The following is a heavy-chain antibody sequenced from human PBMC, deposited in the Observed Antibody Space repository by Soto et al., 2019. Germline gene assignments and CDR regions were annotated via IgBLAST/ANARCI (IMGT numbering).Heavy chain of an antibody. J-gene: IGHJ6*02. D-gene: IGHD3-3*01. CDR2: INPNSGGT. Sequence: WASVKVSCKASGYTFTGYYMHWVRQAPGQGLEWMGWINPNSGGTNYAQKFQGRVTMTRDTSISTAYMELSRLRSDDTAVYYCASGGTYYDFWSGMTYYYYGMDVWGQGTTVTVSS. V-gene: IGHV1-2*02. CDR3: ASGGTYYDFWSGMTYYYYGMDV. CDR1: GYTFTGYY.